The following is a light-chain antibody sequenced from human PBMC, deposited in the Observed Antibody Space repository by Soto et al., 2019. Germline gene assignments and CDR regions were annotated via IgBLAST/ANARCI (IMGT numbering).Light chain of an antibody. CDR2: WAS. V-gene: IGKV4-1*01. CDR1: QSVLYSSNNKNH. J-gene: IGKJ4*01. Sequence: DIVMTQSPDSLAVSLGERATINCKSSQSVLYSSNNKNHLAWYQQKPGQPPKLLIYWASTRESGVPDRFSGSGSGTDVTLTISSLQAEDVAVYFCQQYSSTPLTFGGGTKVEIK. CDR3: QQYSSTPLT.